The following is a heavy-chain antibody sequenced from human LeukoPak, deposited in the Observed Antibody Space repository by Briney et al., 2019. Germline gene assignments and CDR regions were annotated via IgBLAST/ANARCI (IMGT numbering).Heavy chain of an antibody. D-gene: IGHD2-2*03. V-gene: IGHV4-39*01. CDR3: ASGYFVHTFDF. CDR2: IYFSGNT. J-gene: IGHJ4*02. Sequence: SETLSLTCTVSGVSIRSTSYYWGWLRQPPGQGLEWIGSIYFSGNTYYNPSLKTRVTISIDTPKNQFSLKLTSVTAADTAIFYCASGYFVHTFDFWGQGTLGTVSS. CDR1: GVSIRSTSYY.